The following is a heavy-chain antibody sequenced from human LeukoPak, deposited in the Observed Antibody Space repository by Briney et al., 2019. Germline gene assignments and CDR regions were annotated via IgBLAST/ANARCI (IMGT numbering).Heavy chain of an antibody. CDR2: INHSGYT. V-gene: IGHV4-34*01. D-gene: IGHD2-21*02. Sequence: PSETLSLTCAVSGVSFNDYYWSWVRQTPGKGLEWIGEINHSGYTNDSPSLKSRVTLSIDTSRKQFSLNLRSVTVADTGIYYCTRMTAGHDYWGQGTLGPVSS. J-gene: IGHJ4*02. CDR3: TRMTAGHDY. CDR1: GVSFNDYY.